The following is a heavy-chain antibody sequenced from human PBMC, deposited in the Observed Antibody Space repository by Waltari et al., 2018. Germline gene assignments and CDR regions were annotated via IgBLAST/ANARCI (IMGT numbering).Heavy chain of an antibody. V-gene: IGHV3-7*03. CDR2: IKQDGSEK. J-gene: IGHJ4*02. D-gene: IGHD6-13*01. Sequence: EVQLVESGGGLVQPGGSLRLSCAASGFTFSSYWMSWVRQAPGKGLEWVANIKQDGSEKYYVDSVKGRFTISRDNAKNSLYLQMNSLRAEDTAVYYCARDVGSAAAGTFFDYWGQGTLVTVSS. CDR3: ARDVGSAAAGTFFDY. CDR1: GFTFSSYW.